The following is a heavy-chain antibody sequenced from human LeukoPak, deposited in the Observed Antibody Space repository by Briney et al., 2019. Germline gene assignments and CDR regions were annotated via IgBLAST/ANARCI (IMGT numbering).Heavy chain of an antibody. CDR2: IGGSGGST. V-gene: IGHV3-23*01. CDR3: AKRWITMVRENLGDT. J-gene: IGHJ4*02. CDR1: GFTFSSYA. Sequence: GGSLRLSCAASGFTFSSYAMSWVRQAPGKGLEWVSAIGGSGGSTYYADSVKGRFTISRDNSKNTLYLQMNSLRAEDTAVYYCAKRWITMVRENLGDTWGQGTLVTVSS. D-gene: IGHD3-10*01.